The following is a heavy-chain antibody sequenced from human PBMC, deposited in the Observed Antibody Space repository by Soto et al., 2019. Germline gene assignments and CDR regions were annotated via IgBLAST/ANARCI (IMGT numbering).Heavy chain of an antibody. CDR3: AREGITMVRGVIPYDYYGMDV. J-gene: IGHJ6*02. CDR1: GGTFSSYA. V-gene: IGHV1-69*13. CDR2: IIPIFGTA. Sequence: SVKVSCKASGGTFSSYAISWVRQAPGQGLEWMGGIIPIFGTANYAQKFQGRVTITADESTSTAYMELSSLRSEDTAVYYCAREGITMVRGVIPYDYYGMDVWGQGTTVTVS. D-gene: IGHD3-10*01.